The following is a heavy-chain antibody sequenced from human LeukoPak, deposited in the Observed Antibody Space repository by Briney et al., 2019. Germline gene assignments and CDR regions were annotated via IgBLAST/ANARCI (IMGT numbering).Heavy chain of an antibody. Sequence: SETLSLTCTVSGGSISSYYWSWIRQPPGKGLEWIGYIYYSGSTNYNPSLKSRVTISVDTSKNQFSLKPSSVTAADTAVYYCATLSVVAATRSDAFDIWGQGTMVTVSS. V-gene: IGHV4-59*01. CDR1: GGSISSYY. D-gene: IGHD2-15*01. J-gene: IGHJ3*02. CDR2: IYYSGST. CDR3: ATLSVVAATRSDAFDI.